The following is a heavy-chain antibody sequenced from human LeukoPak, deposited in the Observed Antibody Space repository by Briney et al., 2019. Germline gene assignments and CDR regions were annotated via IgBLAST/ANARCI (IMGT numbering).Heavy chain of an antibody. Sequence: GESLKISCKGSEYSFTSYWIGWVRQMPGKGLEWMGIIYPGDSDTRYSPSFQGQVTISADKSISTAYLQWSSLKASDTAMYYCASSIVATIFAFDIWGQGTMVTVSS. CDR2: IYPGDSDT. V-gene: IGHV5-51*01. J-gene: IGHJ3*02. CDR3: ASSIVATIFAFDI. CDR1: EYSFTSYW. D-gene: IGHD5-12*01.